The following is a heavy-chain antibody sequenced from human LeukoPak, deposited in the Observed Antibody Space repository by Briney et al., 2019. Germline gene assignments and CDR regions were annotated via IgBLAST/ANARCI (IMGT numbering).Heavy chain of an antibody. D-gene: IGHD4-17*01. V-gene: IGHV3-21*01. CDR2: ISNSSSYI. J-gene: IGHJ4*02. Sequence: PGGSLRLTCAASGLTFSSYNMNWIRQAPGKGLEWISYISNSSSYIYYADSVKGRFTISRDNAKNSLYLQINSLRAEDTAVYYCARGFLTTVTTCPFDYWGQGTLVTVSS. CDR1: GLTFSSYN. CDR3: ARGFLTTVTTCPFDY.